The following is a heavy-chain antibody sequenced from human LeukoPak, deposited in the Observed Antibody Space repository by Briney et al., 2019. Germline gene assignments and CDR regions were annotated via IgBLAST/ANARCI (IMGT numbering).Heavy chain of an antibody. CDR1: GFTVSSNY. CDR3: AIRYYPRFDY. Sequence: GGSLTLSCAASGFTVSSNYMSWVRQAPGKGLEWVSVIYSGGSTYYADSEKARFTISRDNSKNTLSLQMNSLRAEHTAVYYCAIRYYPRFDYWGQGTLVTVSS. CDR2: IYSGGST. V-gene: IGHV3-66*01. D-gene: IGHD3-9*01. J-gene: IGHJ4*02.